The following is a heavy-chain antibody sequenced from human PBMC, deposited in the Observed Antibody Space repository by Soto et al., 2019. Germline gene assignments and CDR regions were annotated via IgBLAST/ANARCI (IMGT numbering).Heavy chain of an antibody. Sequence: ASVKVSCKASGYTFTGYYMHWVRQAPGQGLERMGRINPNSGGTNYAQKFQGWVTMTRDTSISTAYMELSRLRSDDTAVYYCARSGDGTSPHGRYSSSWGWEDYYYGMDVWGQGTTVTVSS. CDR3: ARSGDGTSPHGRYSSSWGWEDYYYGMDV. CDR2: INPNSGGT. V-gene: IGHV1-2*04. CDR1: GYTFTGYY. J-gene: IGHJ6*02. D-gene: IGHD6-13*01.